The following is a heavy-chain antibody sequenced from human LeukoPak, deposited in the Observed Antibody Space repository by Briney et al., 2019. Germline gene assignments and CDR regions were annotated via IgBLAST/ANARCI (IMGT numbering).Heavy chain of an antibody. Sequence: GGPLRLSCAASGFTFSSYAMSWVRQAPGKGLEWVSAISGSGGSTYYADSVKGRFTISRDNSKNTLYLQMNSLRAEDTAVYYCAKDGKGGSAAMIFDYWGQGTLVTVSS. CDR1: GFTFSSYA. J-gene: IGHJ4*02. V-gene: IGHV3-23*01. CDR2: ISGSGGST. D-gene: IGHD2-2*01. CDR3: AKDGKGGSAAMIFDY.